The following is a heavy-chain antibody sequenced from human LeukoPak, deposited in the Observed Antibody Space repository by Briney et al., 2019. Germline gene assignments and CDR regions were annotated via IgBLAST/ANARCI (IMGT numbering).Heavy chain of an antibody. CDR3: ARGVHKFYYDSSDYQPYAFDI. Sequence: GASVKVSCKASGYSFTSHYMHWVRQAPGQGLEWMGLVNPSGSSTLYAQKFQGRVTMTRDMSTTTDYMELSSLRSEDTAVYYCARGVHKFYYDSSDYQPYAFDIWGQGTMVTISS. D-gene: IGHD3-22*01. CDR2: VNPSGSST. J-gene: IGHJ3*02. V-gene: IGHV1-46*01. CDR1: GYSFTSHY.